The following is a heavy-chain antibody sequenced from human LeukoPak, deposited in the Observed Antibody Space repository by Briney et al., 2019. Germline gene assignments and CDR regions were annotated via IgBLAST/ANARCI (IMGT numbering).Heavy chain of an antibody. CDR1: GFTFSSYA. V-gene: IGHV3-23*01. CDR2: ISGSGRST. J-gene: IGHJ4*02. CDR3: AKVGYDSSGYWLFDY. Sequence: GGSLRLSCAASGFTFSSYAMSWVRQAPGKGLEWVSAISGSGRSTYYADSVKGRFTISRDNSKNTLYLQMNSLRAEDTAVYYCAKVGYDSSGYWLFDYWGQGTLVTVSS. D-gene: IGHD3-22*01.